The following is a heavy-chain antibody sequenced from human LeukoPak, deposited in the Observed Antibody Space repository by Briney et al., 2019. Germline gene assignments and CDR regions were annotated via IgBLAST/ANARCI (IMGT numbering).Heavy chain of an antibody. CDR1: GGSISSYY. D-gene: IGHD3-3*01. CDR2: IYYSGST. V-gene: IGHV4-59*12. CDR3: ARDSVRSTPTR. J-gene: IGHJ4*02. Sequence: SETLSLTCTVSGGSISSYYWSWIRQSPGKGLEWIGYIYYSGSTNYNPSLKSRVTMSVDTSKNQFSLKLSSVTAADTAVYYCARDSVRSTPTRWGQGTLVTVSS.